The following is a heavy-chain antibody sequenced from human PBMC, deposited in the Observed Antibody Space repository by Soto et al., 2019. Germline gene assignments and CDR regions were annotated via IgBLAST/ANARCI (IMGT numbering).Heavy chain of an antibody. CDR2: IDPSDSYT. CDR1: GYSFTSYW. D-gene: IGHD6-13*01. Sequence: GESLKISCKGSGYSFTSYWISWVRQMPGKGLEWMGRIDPSDSYTNYSPSFQGHVTISADKSISTAYLQWSSLKASDTAMYYCARAVRAAAASPQRSFFDYWGQGTLVTVSS. CDR3: ARAVRAAAASPQRSFFDY. V-gene: IGHV5-10-1*01. J-gene: IGHJ4*02.